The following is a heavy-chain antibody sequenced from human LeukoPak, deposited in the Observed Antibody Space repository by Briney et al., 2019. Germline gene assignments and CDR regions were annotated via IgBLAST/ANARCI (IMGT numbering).Heavy chain of an antibody. J-gene: IGHJ6*02. D-gene: IGHD3-3*01. Sequence: GGSLRLSCAASGFTSSSYSMNWVRQAPGKGLEWVSSISSSSSYIYYADSVKGRFTISRDNAKNSLYLQMNSLRAEDTAVYYCARGLPFFTIFGVVPPVGMDVWGQGTTVTVSS. CDR2: ISSSSSYI. CDR3: ARGLPFFTIFGVVPPVGMDV. V-gene: IGHV3-21*01. CDR1: GFTSSSYS.